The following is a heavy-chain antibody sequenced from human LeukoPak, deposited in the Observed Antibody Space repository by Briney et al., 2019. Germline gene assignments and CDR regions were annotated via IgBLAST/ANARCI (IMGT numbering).Heavy chain of an antibody. CDR2: INPNSGGT. D-gene: IGHD3-22*01. J-gene: IGHJ2*01. Sequence: ASAKVSCKASGYTFTGYYMHWVRQAPGQGLEWMGWINPNSGGTNYAQKFQGRVTMTRDTSISTAYMELSRLRSDDTAVYYCARDAYGYYDSSGYGGLWYFDLWGRGTLVTVSS. CDR1: GYTFTGYY. V-gene: IGHV1-2*02. CDR3: ARDAYGYYDSSGYGGLWYFDL.